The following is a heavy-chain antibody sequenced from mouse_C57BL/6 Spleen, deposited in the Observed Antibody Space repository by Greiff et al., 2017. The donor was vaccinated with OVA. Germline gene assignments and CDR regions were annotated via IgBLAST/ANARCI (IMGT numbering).Heavy chain of an antibody. V-gene: IGHV5-17*01. Sequence: DVMLVESGGGLVKPGGSLKLSCAASGFTFSDYGMHWVRQAPEKGLEWVAYISSGSSTIYYADTVKGRFTISRDNAKNTLFLQMTSLRSEDTAMYYCAPITTVVEGFAYWGQGTLVTVSA. J-gene: IGHJ3*01. CDR3: APITTVVEGFAY. D-gene: IGHD1-1*01. CDR2: ISSGSSTI. CDR1: GFTFSDYG.